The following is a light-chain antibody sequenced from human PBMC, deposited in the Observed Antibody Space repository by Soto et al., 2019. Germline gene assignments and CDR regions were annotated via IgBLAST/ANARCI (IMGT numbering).Light chain of an antibody. Sequence: QSVLTQPPSVSGAPGQRVTISCTGSSSNIGAGYDVHWYQQLPGTAPKLLSYGNSNRPSGVPDRFSGSKSGTSASLAITGLQAEDAADYYCQSYDSSLRVVFGGGTNLTVL. CDR2: GNS. J-gene: IGLJ2*01. CDR3: QSYDSSLRVV. V-gene: IGLV1-40*01. CDR1: SSNIGAGYD.